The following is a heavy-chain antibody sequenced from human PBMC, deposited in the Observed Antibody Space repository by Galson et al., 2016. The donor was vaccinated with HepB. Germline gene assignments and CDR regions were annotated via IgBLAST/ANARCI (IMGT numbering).Heavy chain of an antibody. CDR2: ISISSSTI. CDR1: GFTFSSYS. D-gene: IGHD1-1*01. Sequence: SLRLSCAASGFTFSSYSMNWVRQAPGKGLEWISYISISSSTIYYADSVRGRFAISRDKSKNTLFLQMNSLRAEDTALYYCARGGMSGNEDFFYFDQWGQGSLVTVSS. CDR3: ARGGMSGNEDFFYFDQ. J-gene: IGHJ4*02. V-gene: IGHV3-48*01.